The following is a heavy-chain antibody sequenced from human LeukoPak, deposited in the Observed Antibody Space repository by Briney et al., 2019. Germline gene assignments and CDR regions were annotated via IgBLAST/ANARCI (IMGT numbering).Heavy chain of an antibody. D-gene: IGHD3-22*01. CDR2: INHSGGT. CDR1: GGSFSGYY. Sequence: SETLSLTCAVYGGSFSGYYWSWIRQPPGKGLEWIGEINHSGGTNYNPSLKSRVTISVDTSKNQFSLKLSSVTAADTAVYYCARYLEENDGSGRYYFDYWGQGTLVTVSS. CDR3: ARYLEENDGSGRYYFDY. V-gene: IGHV4-34*01. J-gene: IGHJ4*02.